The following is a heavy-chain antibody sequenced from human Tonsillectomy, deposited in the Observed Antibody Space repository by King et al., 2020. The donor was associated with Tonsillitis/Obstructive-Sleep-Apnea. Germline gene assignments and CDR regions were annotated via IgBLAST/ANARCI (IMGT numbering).Heavy chain of an antibody. J-gene: IGHJ3*02. CDR1: GFSFRSYW. CDR3: ARDIFPDAFDI. V-gene: IGHV3-7*04. Sequence: VQLVESGGGLVQPGGSLRLSCAASGFSFRSYWMSWVRQAPGKGLEWVANIKQDGSEKYYVDSVKGRFTISRDNAKNSLYLQMNSLRAEDTAVYYCARDIFPDAFDIWGQGTMVTVSS. CDR2: IKQDGSEK.